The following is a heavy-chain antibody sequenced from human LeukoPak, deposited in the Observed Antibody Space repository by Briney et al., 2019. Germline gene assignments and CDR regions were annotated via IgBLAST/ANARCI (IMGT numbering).Heavy chain of an antibody. D-gene: IGHD6-19*01. Sequence: GGSLRLSCAASGFTFSSYDMHWVRQATGKGLEWVSAIGVAANTFYSGSVKGRFTISRENAKNSLYLLMSSLRAEDTAVYYCASLLVAGVASVDYWGQGTLVTVSS. CDR3: ASLLVAGVASVDY. J-gene: IGHJ4*02. V-gene: IGHV3-13*01. CDR2: IGVAANT. CDR1: GFTFSSYD.